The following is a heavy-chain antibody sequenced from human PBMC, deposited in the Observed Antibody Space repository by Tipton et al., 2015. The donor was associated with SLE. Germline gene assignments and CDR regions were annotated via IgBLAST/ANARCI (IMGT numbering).Heavy chain of an antibody. CDR2: IYSGGST. Sequence: AVSGFTFSSYAMSWVRQAPGKGLEWVSVIYSGGSTYYADSVKGRFTISRDNSKNTVFLQMNSLRAEDTAGYYCAKGGPGPWGQGTQVTVSS. J-gene: IGHJ5*02. CDR1: GFTFSSYA. V-gene: IGHV3-23*03. CDR3: AKGGPGP.